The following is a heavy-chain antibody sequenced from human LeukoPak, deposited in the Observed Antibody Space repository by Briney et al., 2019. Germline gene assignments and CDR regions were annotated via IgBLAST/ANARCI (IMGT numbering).Heavy chain of an antibody. V-gene: IGHV3-74*01. J-gene: IGHJ5*02. CDR1: GFTFSNYW. CDR3: IRDFRSADL. Sequence: TGGSRRPSCVASGFTFSNYWMHWVRQPPGKGLVWVSRIYVDGRTTNYADSVKGRFTISRDNAKNTVYLEMNSLSVEDTATYYCIRDFRSADLWGQGTLVTVTS. CDR2: IYVDGRTT.